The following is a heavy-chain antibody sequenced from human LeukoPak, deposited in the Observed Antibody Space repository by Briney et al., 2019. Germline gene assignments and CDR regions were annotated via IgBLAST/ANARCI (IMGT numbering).Heavy chain of an antibody. CDR1: GGSFSGYY. V-gene: IGHV4-34*01. CDR2: INHSGST. J-gene: IGHJ6*04. Sequence: SETMSLACAVYGGSFSGYYWSWIRQPPGKGLEWIGEINHSGSTNYNPSLKSRVTISVDTSKHQFSLKLSSATAADTAVYYCARSARRCSGGSCYSLYYYYGMDVWGKGTTVTVSA. D-gene: IGHD2-15*01. CDR3: ARSARRCSGGSCYSLYYYYGMDV.